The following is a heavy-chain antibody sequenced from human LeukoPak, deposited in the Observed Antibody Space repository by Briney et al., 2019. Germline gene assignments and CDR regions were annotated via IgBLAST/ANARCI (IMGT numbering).Heavy chain of an antibody. D-gene: IGHD3-3*01. Sequence: PSETMSLTCLVSGGSISRYYWSWIRQPAGKWLDWIGRIYTSGSTTYNPSLTRRVPMSVATSKNQFSLKLSSVTAADTAVYYCARSTIFGVVITFDYWGQGTLVTVSS. CDR3: ARSTIFGVVITFDY. CDR1: GGSISRYY. V-gene: IGHV4-4*07. J-gene: IGHJ4*02. CDR2: IYTSGST.